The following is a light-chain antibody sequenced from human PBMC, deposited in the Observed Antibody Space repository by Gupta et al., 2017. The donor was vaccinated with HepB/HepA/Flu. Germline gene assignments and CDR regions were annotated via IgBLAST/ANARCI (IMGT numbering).Light chain of an antibody. V-gene: IGLV4-69*01. CDR3: QTWGTGVRV. CDR1: SEYSTYA. Sequence: QLVLTQSPSASASLGASVKITCTLSSEYSTYAIAWHQQQPEKGPRYLMTLKSDGSHNKGDEIPDRFSGSSSGAERDLTISSLQAEDEGDYYCQTWGTGVRVFGGGTKLTVL. J-gene: IGLJ3*02. CDR2: LKSDGSH.